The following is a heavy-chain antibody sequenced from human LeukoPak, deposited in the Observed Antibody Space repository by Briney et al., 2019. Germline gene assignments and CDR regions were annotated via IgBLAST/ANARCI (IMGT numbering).Heavy chain of an antibody. CDR3: ARDRSGYSGYAFFDY. D-gene: IGHD5-12*01. J-gene: IGHJ4*02. Sequence: GGSLRLSCTGSGFIFGDYAMNWVRQAPGKGLEWVSYISSSGSTIYYADSVKGRFTISRDNAKNSLYLQMNSLRAEDTAVYYCARDRSGYSGYAFFDYWGQGTLVTVSS. CDR2: ISSSGSTI. V-gene: IGHV3-48*03. CDR1: GFIFGDYA.